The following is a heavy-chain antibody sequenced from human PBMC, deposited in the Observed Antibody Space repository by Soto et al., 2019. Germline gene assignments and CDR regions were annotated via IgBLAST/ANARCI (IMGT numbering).Heavy chain of an antibody. CDR3: ARDLITMVRGVIISYNWFDP. D-gene: IGHD3-10*01. CDR1: GGTFSSYA. CDR2: IIPIFGTA. V-gene: IGHV1-69*13. Sequence: SVKVYCKASGGTFSSYAISWVRQAPGQGLEWMGGIIPIFGTANYAQKFQGRVTITADESTSTAYMELSSLRSEDTAVYYCARDLITMVRGVIISYNWFDPWGQGTLVTVSS. J-gene: IGHJ5*02.